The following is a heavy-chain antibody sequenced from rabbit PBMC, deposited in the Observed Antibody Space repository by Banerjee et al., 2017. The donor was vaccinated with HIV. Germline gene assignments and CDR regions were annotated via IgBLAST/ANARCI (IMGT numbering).Heavy chain of an antibody. CDR1: GFSFSNGYD. D-gene: IGHD6-1*01. V-gene: IGHV1S45*01. J-gene: IGHJ4*01. CDR2: INTITGDT. CDR3: ASSAGYVYAAFGL. Sequence: QEQLVESGGGLVQPEGSLTVTCKASGFSFSNGYDMCWVRQAPGKGLEWIACINTITGDTVYATWAKGRFTISKTSSTTVTLQMTSLTAADTATYFCASSAGYVYAAFGLWGPGTLVTVS.